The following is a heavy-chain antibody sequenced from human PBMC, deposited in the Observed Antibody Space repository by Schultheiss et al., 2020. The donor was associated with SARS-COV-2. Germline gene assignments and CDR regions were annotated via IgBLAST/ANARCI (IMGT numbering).Heavy chain of an antibody. J-gene: IGHJ2*01. CDR3: ARRSITMVRAHGYFDL. V-gene: IGHV4-4*02. Sequence: SETLSLTCAVSGGSISSSNWWSWVRQPPGKGLEWIGEIYYSGSTYYNPSLKSRVTISVDTSKNQFSLKLSSVTAADTAVYYCARRSITMVRAHGYFDLWGRGTLVTVSS. CDR2: IYYSGST. D-gene: IGHD3-10*01. CDR1: GGSISSSNW.